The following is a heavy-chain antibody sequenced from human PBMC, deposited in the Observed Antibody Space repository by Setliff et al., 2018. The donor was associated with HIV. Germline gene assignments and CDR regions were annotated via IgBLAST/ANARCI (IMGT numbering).Heavy chain of an antibody. CDR1: GGSISSYY. J-gene: IGHJ3*02. V-gene: IGHV4-59*01. CDR2: IYYSGST. Sequence: SETLSLTCTVSGGSISSYYWSWIRQPPGQGLEWIGYIYYSGSTNYNPSLKSRVTISVDTSKNQFSLKLSSVTAADTAVYYCARNPCSGGSCPDAFDIWGQGTMVTVSS. D-gene: IGHD2-15*01. CDR3: ARNPCSGGSCPDAFDI.